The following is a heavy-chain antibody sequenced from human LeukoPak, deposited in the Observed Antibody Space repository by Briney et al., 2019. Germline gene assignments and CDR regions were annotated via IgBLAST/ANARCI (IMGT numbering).Heavy chain of an antibody. J-gene: IGHJ3*02. CDR2: MNPNSGGT. CDR1: GYTFTAYF. V-gene: IGHV1-2*02. CDR3: ARDRLYYYDSSGYYPAFDI. D-gene: IGHD3-22*01. Sequence: ASVKVSCKASGYTFTAYFMHWVRQAPGQGLEWMGWMNPNSGGTNYAQKFQGRVTMTRDTSISTAYMELSRLRSDDTAVYYCARDRLYYYDSSGYYPAFDIWGQGTMVTVSS.